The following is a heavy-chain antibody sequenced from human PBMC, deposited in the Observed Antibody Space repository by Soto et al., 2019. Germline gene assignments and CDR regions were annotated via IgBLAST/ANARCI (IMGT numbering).Heavy chain of an antibody. CDR3: ARNGDPYRNNWFDP. CDR1: GGTFSSYA. CDR2: IIPIFGTA. D-gene: IGHD5-12*01. V-gene: IGHV1-69*13. J-gene: IGHJ5*02. Sequence: ASVKVSCKASGGTFSSYAISWVRQAPGQGLEWMGGIIPIFGTANYAQKFQGRVTITADESTSTAYMELSSLRSEDTAVYYCARNGDPYRNNWFDPWGQGTLVTVSS.